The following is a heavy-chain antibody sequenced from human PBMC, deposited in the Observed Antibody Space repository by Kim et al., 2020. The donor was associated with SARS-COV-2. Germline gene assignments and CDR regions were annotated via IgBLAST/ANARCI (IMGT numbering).Heavy chain of an antibody. Sequence: SVKVSCKASGGTFSSYAISWVRQAPGQGLEWMGGIIPIFGTANYAQKFQGRVTITADESTSTAYMELSSLRSEDTAVYYCARGGYYYDSSGYYVFLRGRPQRNAFYIWGQGTMVTVSS. CDR1: GGTFSSYA. CDR3: ARGGYYYDSSGYYVFLRGRPQRNAFYI. J-gene: IGHJ3*02. CDR2: IIPIFGTA. D-gene: IGHD3-22*01. V-gene: IGHV1-69*13.